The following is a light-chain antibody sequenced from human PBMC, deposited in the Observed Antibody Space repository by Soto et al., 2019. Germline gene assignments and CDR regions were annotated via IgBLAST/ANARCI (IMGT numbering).Light chain of an antibody. V-gene: IGKV3-20*01. Sequence: EMVLTQSPGTLSLSPGERATPSCRASQSVSSSYLAWYQQKPGQAPRLLIYGASSRATGIPDRFSGSGSGTDFTLTISRLEPEDFAVYYCQQYGSSPTWTFGQGTKVDIK. CDR1: QSVSSSY. J-gene: IGKJ1*01. CDR2: GAS. CDR3: QQYGSSPTWT.